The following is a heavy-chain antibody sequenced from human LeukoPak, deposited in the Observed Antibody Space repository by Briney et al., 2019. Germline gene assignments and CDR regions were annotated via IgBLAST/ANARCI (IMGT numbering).Heavy chain of an antibody. V-gene: IGHV1-2*02. CDR3: ASLAAQDPDWGAFDI. CDR1: GYTFTSYY. CDR2: INPNSGGT. Sequence: ASVKVSCKASGYTFTSYYMHWVRQAPGQGLEWMGWINPNSGGTNYAQKFQGRVTMTRNTSISTAYMELSRLRSDDTAVYYCASLAAQDPDWGAFDIRGQGTMVTVSS. D-gene: IGHD3-16*01. J-gene: IGHJ3*02.